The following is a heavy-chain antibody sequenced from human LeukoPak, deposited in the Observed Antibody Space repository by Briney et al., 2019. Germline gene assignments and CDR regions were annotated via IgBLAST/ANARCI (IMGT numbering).Heavy chain of an antibody. CDR3: ARGLSSSWHYYYGMDV. Sequence: GGSLRLSCAASGFPVSSNYMSWVRPAPGKGLERASVIYSGGSTYYADSVKGRFTISRDNSKNTLYLQMNSLRAEDTAVYYCARGLSSSWHYYYGMDVWGQGTTVTVSS. CDR2: IYSGGST. D-gene: IGHD6-13*01. CDR1: GFPVSSNY. J-gene: IGHJ6*02. V-gene: IGHV3-53*01.